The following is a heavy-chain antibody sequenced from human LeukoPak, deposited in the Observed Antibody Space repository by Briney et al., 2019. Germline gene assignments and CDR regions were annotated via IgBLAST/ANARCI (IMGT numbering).Heavy chain of an antibody. Sequence: GGSLRLSCAASGLTLSNAWMTWVRQAPGKGLECVARIKSKTDGGIKDYAAPVKGTFTISRDDSENTVYLQMNSLKIEDTTVYYCATGRSGYFDSWGQGTLVFVSS. V-gene: IGHV3-15*01. CDR1: GLTLSNAW. J-gene: IGHJ4*02. CDR3: ATGRSGYFDS. CDR2: IKSKTDGGIK.